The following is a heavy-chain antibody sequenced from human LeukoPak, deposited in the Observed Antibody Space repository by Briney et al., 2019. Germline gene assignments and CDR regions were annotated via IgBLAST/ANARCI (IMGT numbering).Heavy chain of an antibody. CDR3: AREAAAARFDP. CDR2: IIPIFGTA. D-gene: IGHD6-13*01. J-gene: IGHJ5*02. CDR1: GGTFSSYA. V-gene: IGHV1-69*13. Sequence: GASVKVSCKASGGTFSSYAISWVRQAPGQGLEWMGGIIPIFGTANYAQKFQGSVTITADESTSTAYMELSSLRSEDTAVYYCAREAAAARFDPWGQGTLVTVSS.